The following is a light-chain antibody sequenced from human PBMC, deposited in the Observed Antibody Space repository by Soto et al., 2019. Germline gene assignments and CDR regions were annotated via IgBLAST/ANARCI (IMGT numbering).Light chain of an antibody. Sequence: DIVMTQSPDSLAVSLGERATINCKSSQSVLYSSNNKNYLAWYQQKPGQPPKLLIYWASTRESVVPDRFSGSGSGTDFNLTISSLQAEDVAVYYCQQYYSTPWTFGQGTKVEIK. J-gene: IGKJ1*01. CDR1: QSVLYSSNNKNY. V-gene: IGKV4-1*01. CDR3: QQYYSTPWT. CDR2: WAS.